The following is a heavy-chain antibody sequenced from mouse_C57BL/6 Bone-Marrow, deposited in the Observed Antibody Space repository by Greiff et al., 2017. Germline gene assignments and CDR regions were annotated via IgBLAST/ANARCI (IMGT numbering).Heavy chain of an antibody. J-gene: IGHJ4*01. CDR3: ARSYDYDVGYYAMDY. Sequence: QVQLKQSGAELVRPGTSVKMSCKASGYTFTNYWIGWAKQRPGHGLEWIGDIYPGGGYTNYNEKFKGKATLTADKSSSTAYMQFSSLTSEGSAIYYCARSYDYDVGYYAMDYWGQGTSVTVSS. V-gene: IGHV1-63*01. D-gene: IGHD2-4*01. CDR1: GYTFTNYW. CDR2: IYPGGGYT.